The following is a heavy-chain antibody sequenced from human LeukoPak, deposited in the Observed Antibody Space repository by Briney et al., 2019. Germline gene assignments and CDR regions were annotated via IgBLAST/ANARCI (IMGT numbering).Heavy chain of an antibody. CDR3: ARQHLIDYNYFDY. J-gene: IGHJ4*02. V-gene: IGHV5-51*01. CDR1: GYSFTMYW. Sequence: KSGESLKISCKGSGYSFTMYWIGWVRQMPGKGLEWMGVIYPGDSDTRYSPSFQGQVTISADRSISTAYLQWSSLKASDTAMYYCARQHLIDYNYFDYWGQGTLVTVSS. CDR2: IYPGDSDT. D-gene: IGHD4-11*01.